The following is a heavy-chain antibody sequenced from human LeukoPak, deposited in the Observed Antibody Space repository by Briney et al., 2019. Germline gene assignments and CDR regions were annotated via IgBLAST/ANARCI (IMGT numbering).Heavy chain of an antibody. CDR1: GFTFSSYG. D-gene: IGHD3-3*01. CDR3: ARDSGDFWSGPY. CDR2: ISGSSSTI. Sequence: GGSLRLSCAASGFTFSSYGMYWVRQAPGKGQEWVSYISGSSSTIYYADSVRGRLTISRDNAKNSLYLQMNSLSVEATAVYYCARDSGDFWSGPYWGQGTLVAVSS. J-gene: IGHJ4*02. V-gene: IGHV3-48*01.